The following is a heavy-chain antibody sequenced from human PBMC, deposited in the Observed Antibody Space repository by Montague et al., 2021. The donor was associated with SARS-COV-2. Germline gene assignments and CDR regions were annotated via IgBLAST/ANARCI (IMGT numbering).Heavy chain of an antibody. V-gene: IGHV6-1*01. J-gene: IGHJ6*02. CDR1: GDSVSSKSAA. D-gene: IGHD2-2*01. Sequence: CAISGDSVSSKSAAWNWIRQSPSRGLEWLGRTYYRSQWYEDYAVSVKGRITIKPDSSKNQFPLHLESVSPDDTALYYCARGAYHDLYYYYHGMDVWGRGTTVSVS. CDR3: ARGAYHDLYYYYHGMDV. CDR2: TYYRSQWYE.